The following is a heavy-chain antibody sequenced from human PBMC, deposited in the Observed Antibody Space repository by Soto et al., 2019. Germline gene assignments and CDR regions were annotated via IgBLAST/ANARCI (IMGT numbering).Heavy chain of an antibody. Sequence: QVRLVESGGGVVQPGRSLRLSCAASGFIIPCCAIHWIRQSPGKGLEWVAVIGADGTHKYYGDSVQGRFTISRDTFQNMVFLQMDSLTAEDTALYYCARDVRVGEPDYFDDWGQGTLVSVSS. V-gene: IGHV3-30*01. D-gene: IGHD1-26*01. CDR1: GFIIPCCA. CDR2: IGADGTHK. J-gene: IGHJ4*02. CDR3: ARDVRVGEPDYFDD.